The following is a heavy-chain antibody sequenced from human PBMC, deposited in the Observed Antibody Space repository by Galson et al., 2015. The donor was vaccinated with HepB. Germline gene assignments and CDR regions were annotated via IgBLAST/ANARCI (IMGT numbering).Heavy chain of an antibody. D-gene: IGHD5-18*01. V-gene: IGHV3-21*01. Sequence: SLKLSCAASGFTFSSYSMNWVRQAPGKGLEWVSSISSSSSYIYYADSVKGRFTISRDNAENSLYLQMNSLRAEDTAVYYCARDEGYSYEFDYWGQGTLVTVSS. J-gene: IGHJ4*02. CDR1: GFTFSSYS. CDR2: ISSSSSYI. CDR3: ARDEGYSYEFDY.